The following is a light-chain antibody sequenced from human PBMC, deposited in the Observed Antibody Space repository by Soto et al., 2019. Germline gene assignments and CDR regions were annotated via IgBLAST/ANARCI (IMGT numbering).Light chain of an antibody. CDR1: TSNIGGNT. J-gene: IGLJ2*01. CDR2: SND. Sequence: QSVLTQPPSASGTPGQRVTISCSGSTSNIGGNTVNWYQQLPGTALKLLIYSNDQRPSGVPDRFSGSKSGTSASLAISLLHSEDEAAYYCAASYDSLNAVTFGGGTKLTVL. CDR3: AASYDSLNAVT. V-gene: IGLV1-44*01.